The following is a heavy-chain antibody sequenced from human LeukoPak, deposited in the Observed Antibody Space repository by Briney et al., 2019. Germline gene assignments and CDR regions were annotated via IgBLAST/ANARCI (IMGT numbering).Heavy chain of an antibody. CDR2: ISDSGGTT. Sequence: GGSLRLSCAASGFTFSSYSMNWVRQAPGKGLERVSGISDSGGTTYYVDSVKGRFTISRDNSKNTLYLQINSLRAEDMALYYCAKSSDGSTSFDQWGQGTLVTVSS. J-gene: IGHJ4*02. CDR3: AKSSDGSTSFDQ. D-gene: IGHD2-2*01. V-gene: IGHV3-23*01. CDR1: GFTFSSYS.